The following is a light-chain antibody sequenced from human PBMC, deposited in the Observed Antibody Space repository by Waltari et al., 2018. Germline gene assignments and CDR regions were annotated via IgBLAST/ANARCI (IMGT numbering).Light chain of an antibody. CDR1: QNISIY. V-gene: IGKV1-39*01. J-gene: IGKJ4*01. CDR2: GAS. CDR3: QQSYRTPELT. Sequence: DIQMTQSPSSLSASVGDRVTITCRASQNISIYLNWYQQKPGKAPKVMIDGASSLQNGVPSRFSGSGSVTDFTLTIGSLQPEDCAIYYCQQSYRTPELTFGGGTRVEI.